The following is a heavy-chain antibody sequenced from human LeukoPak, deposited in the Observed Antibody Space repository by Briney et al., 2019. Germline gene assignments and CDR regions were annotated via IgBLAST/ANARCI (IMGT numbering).Heavy chain of an antibody. V-gene: IGHV4-4*07. CDR2: IYSSGSY. D-gene: IGHD6-13*01. J-gene: IGHJ6*02. CDR1: GGSISSYY. CDR3: ARLFPAAGTPYYYIMDV. Sequence: TSETLSLTCTVSGGSISSYYWSWIRQPAGKGLEWLGRIYSSGSYNYNPSPKSRVTMSVDTSKNHFSLRLSSVTAADTAVYYCARLFPAAGTPYYYIMDVWGQGTTVTVSS.